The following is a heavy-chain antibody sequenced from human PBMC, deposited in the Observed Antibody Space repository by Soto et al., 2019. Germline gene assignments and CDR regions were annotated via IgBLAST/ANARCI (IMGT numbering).Heavy chain of an antibody. V-gene: IGHV4-34*01. CDR3: ARTVPAAIDWFDP. Sequence: SETLSLTCAVYGGSFSGYYWSWIRQPPGKGLEWIGEINHSGSTNYNPSLKSRVTISVDTSKNQFSLELSSVTAADTAVYYCARTVPAAIDWFDPWGQGTLVTVSS. J-gene: IGHJ5*02. CDR2: INHSGST. CDR1: GGSFSGYY. D-gene: IGHD2-2*02.